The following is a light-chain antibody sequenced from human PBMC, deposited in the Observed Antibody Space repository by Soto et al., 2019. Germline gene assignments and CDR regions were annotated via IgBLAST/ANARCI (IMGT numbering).Light chain of an antibody. J-gene: IGLJ2*01. V-gene: IGLV1-44*01. Sequence: QSVLTQPPSASGTPGQRVTISCSGSSSNIGSNSVNWYQQFPGTAPKLLIYSNYQRPSGVPDRFSGSKSGTSASLAISGLQSEDEAAYYCAACDDSLNGAVFGGGTKLTVL. CDR3: AACDDSLNGAV. CDR1: SSNIGSNS. CDR2: SNY.